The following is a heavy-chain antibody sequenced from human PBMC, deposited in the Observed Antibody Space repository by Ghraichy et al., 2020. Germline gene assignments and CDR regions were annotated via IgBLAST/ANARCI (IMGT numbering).Heavy chain of an antibody. J-gene: IGHJ6*02. CDR3: AKDFYGSGRYHTGMNV. Sequence: GGSLRLSCAASGFTFSNYVIHWVRQPPGKGLEWVAMTSYDGSDKYYADSVKGRFTISKDNSKNTLYLEMNSLRGEDTAVYHCAKDFYGSGRYHTGMNVWGQGTSVTISS. V-gene: IGHV3-30*18. CDR1: GFTFSNYV. CDR2: TSYDGSDK. D-gene: IGHD3-10*01.